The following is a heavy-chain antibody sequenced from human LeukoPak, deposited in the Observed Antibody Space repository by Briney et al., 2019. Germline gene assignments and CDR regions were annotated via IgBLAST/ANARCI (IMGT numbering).Heavy chain of an antibody. CDR1: GYTFNNYY. J-gene: IGHJ4*02. Sequence: ASVKVSCKASGYTFNNYYMYWVRQAPGQGLEWMGMINPSGGGTSYAQKFPGRVTMTRDTSTRTVYMEVSSLKPEDTAVYYCASSYSTAMVTFDYWGQGTLVTVSS. D-gene: IGHD5-18*01. CDR3: ASSYSTAMVTFDY. CDR2: INPSGGGT. V-gene: IGHV1-46*02.